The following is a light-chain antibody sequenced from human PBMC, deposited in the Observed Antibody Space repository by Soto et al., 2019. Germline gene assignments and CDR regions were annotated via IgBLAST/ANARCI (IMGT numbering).Light chain of an antibody. Sequence: EIVLTQSPGTLSLSPGERATLSCRASQSVSSSYLAWYQQRPGQAPRLLIFGASSRATGIPDRFSGSGSGTDFTLTISRPEPEYFAVYYCQQYGSSSYTFGQGTKLEIK. V-gene: IGKV3-20*01. J-gene: IGKJ2*01. CDR3: QQYGSSSYT. CDR1: QSVSSSY. CDR2: GAS.